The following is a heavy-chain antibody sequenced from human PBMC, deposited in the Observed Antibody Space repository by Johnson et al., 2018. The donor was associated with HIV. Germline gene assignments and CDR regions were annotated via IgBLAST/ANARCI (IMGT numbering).Heavy chain of an antibody. CDR3: AKAGDLYCSSTSCYVGAFDI. J-gene: IGHJ3*02. CDR1: GFTFSSYA. Sequence: MLLVESGGGLVQPGGSLRLSCAASGFTFSSYAMSWVRQAPGKGLEWVSAISGSGGSTYYADSVKGRFTISRDNSKNTLYLQMNSLRAEDTAVYYCAKAGDLYCSSTSCYVGAFDIWGQGTMVTVSS. V-gene: IGHV3-23*04. CDR2: ISGSGGST. D-gene: IGHD2-2*01.